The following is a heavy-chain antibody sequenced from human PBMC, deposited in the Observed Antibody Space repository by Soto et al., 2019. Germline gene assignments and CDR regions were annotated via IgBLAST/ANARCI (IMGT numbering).Heavy chain of an antibody. Sequence: QVQMVESGGGVVQPGRSLRLSCAVSGFTFSSYAMHWVRQAPGKGLEWVAVISYGGSNTYFADSVKGRFTISSDKSKNTLYLQMNSLRTEETAVYYCARDREVTMRSFDYWGQGTLVTVSS. CDR2: ISYGGSNT. CDR3: ARDREVTMRSFDY. CDR1: GFTFSSYA. J-gene: IGHJ4*02. V-gene: IGHV3-30-3*01. D-gene: IGHD3-22*01.